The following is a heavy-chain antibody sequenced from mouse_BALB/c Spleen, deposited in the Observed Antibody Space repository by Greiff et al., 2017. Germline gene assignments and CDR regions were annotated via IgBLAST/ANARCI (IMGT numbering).Heavy chain of an antibody. CDR3: ARERSTMITGGAMDY. CDR1: GYTFSSYW. CDR2: ILPGSGST. J-gene: IGHJ4*01. V-gene: IGHV1-9*01. Sequence: QVQLKESGAELMKPGASVKISCKATGYTFSSYWIEWVKQRPGHGLEWIGEILPGSGSTNYNEKFKGKATFTADTSSNTAYMQLSSLTSEDSAVYYCARERSTMITGGAMDYWGQGTSVTVSS. D-gene: IGHD2-4*01.